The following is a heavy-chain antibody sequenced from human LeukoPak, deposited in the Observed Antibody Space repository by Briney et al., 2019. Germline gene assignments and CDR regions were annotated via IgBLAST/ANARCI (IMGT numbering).Heavy chain of an antibody. Sequence: SETLSLTCTVSGGSISSYYWSWIRQPPGKGLEWIGEINHSGSTNYNPSLKSRVTISVDTSKNQFSLKLSSVTAADTAVYYCARGKRNPYYYYMDVWGKGTTVTVSS. V-gene: IGHV4-34*01. CDR1: GGSISSYY. CDR3: ARGKRNPYYYYMDV. J-gene: IGHJ6*03. CDR2: INHSGST. D-gene: IGHD1-14*01.